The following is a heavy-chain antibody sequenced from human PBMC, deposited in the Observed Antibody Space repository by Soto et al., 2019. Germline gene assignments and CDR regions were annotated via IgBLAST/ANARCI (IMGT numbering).Heavy chain of an antibody. D-gene: IGHD5-18*01. CDR2: ILPIFGTP. Sequence: SVKVSCKASGGTFSNSAIIWVRQAPGQGLEWMGGILPIFGTPNYAQKFQGRLTISADEFSSTAYMELNILRSEDTAVYYCATPAEGLDTAMLKGLAHWGQGSPVTASS. CDR3: ATPAEGLDTAMLKGLAH. V-gene: IGHV1-69*13. CDR1: GGTFSNSA. J-gene: IGHJ4*02.